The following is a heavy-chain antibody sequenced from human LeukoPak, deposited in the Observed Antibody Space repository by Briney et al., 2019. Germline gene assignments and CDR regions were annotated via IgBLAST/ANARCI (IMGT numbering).Heavy chain of an antibody. Sequence: SETLSLTCAVYGGSFSGHYWSWIRQPPGKGLEWIGEINHSGSTNYNPSLKSRVTISVDTSKNLFSLKLSSVTASDTAIFYCARQGGWGGAASLIEYWGQGTLVTVSS. J-gene: IGHJ4*02. CDR3: ARQGGWGGAASLIEY. V-gene: IGHV4-34*01. D-gene: IGHD1-26*01. CDR2: INHSGST. CDR1: GGSFSGHY.